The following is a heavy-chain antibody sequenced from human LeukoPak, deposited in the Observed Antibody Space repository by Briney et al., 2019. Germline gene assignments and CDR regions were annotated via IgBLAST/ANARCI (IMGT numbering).Heavy chain of an antibody. CDR3: AKAGYYYDGSGYAEYFQH. CDR2: VNPQGSGT. J-gene: IGHJ1*01. V-gene: IGHV3-74*01. D-gene: IGHD3-22*01. CDR1: GFTFSSYW. Sequence: GGSLRLSCAASGFTFSSYWMHWVHQAPGKGLVWVSRVNPQGSGTSYTDSVKGRFTISRDNAKDALHLQMDNLRAEDTAVYYCAKAGYYYDGSGYAEYFQHWGQGTLVTVSS.